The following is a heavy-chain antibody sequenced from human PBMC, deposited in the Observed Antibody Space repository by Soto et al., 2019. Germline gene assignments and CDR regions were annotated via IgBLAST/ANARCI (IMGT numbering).Heavy chain of an antibody. CDR1: GFSLSTSGVG. V-gene: IGHV2-5*02. Sequence: SGPTLVKPTQTLTLTCTFSGFSLSTSGVGVGWIRQPPGQALEWLGHISWDDDKRYSPSLKSRLTITKDTSKSQVVLTMTDMDPVDTATYYCAHRRGFWSGYYFDYWGQGTLVTVSS. CDR2: ISWDDDK. CDR3: AHRRGFWSGYYFDY. J-gene: IGHJ4*02. D-gene: IGHD3-3*01.